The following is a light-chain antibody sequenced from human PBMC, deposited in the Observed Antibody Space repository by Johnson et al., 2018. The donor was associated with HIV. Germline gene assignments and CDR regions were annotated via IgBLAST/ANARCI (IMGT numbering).Light chain of an antibody. CDR1: SSNIGNNY. CDR3: GTWDSSLSGV. Sequence: QSVLTQPPSVSAAPGQKVTISCSGSSSNIGNNYVSWYQQLPGTAPKLLIYGNDKRPPGIPDRFSGSKSGTSATLGITGLQSGDEAKYYCGTWDSSLSGVFGTGTAVTVL. J-gene: IGLJ1*01. CDR2: GND. V-gene: IGLV1-51*01.